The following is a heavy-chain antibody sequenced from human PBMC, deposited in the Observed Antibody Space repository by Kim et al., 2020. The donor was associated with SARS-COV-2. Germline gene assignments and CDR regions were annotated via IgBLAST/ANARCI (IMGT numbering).Heavy chain of an antibody. Sequence: ASVKVSCKASGYTFTSYDINWVRQATGQGLEWMGWMNPNSGNTGYAQKFQGRVTMTRNTSISTAYMELSSLRSEDTAVYYCASSWFGSLYYYYYGMDVWGQGTTVTVSS. CDR1: GYTFTSYD. D-gene: IGHD3-16*01. CDR3: ASSWFGSLYYYYYGMDV. J-gene: IGHJ6*02. V-gene: IGHV1-8*01. CDR2: MNPNSGNT.